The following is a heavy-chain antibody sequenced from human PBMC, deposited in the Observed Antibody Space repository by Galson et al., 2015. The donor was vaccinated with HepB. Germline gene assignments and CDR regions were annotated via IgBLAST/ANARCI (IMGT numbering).Heavy chain of an antibody. J-gene: IGHJ2*01. D-gene: IGHD6-13*01. CDR3: ARSGPSSSWYPKGWYFDL. CDR2: IIPIFGTA. Sequence: SVKVSCKASGGTFSSYAISWVRQAPGQGLEWMGGIIPIFGTANYAQKFQGRVTITADESTSTAYMELSSLRSEDTAVYYCARSGPSSSWYPKGWYFDLWGRGTLVTVSS. V-gene: IGHV1-69*13. CDR1: GGTFSSYA.